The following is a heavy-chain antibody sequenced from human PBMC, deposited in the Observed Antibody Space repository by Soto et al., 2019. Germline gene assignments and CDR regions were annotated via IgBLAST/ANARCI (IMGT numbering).Heavy chain of an antibody. CDR2: IYYSGST. V-gene: IGHV4-30-4*01. J-gene: IGHJ3*02. Sequence: QVQLQESGPGLVKPSQTLSLTCTVSGGSISSGDYYWSWIRQPPGKGLEWIGYIYYSGSTYYNPSLKSRVTISVDTSKNQFSLKLSSVTAADTAVYYCARDGGYSGYDSGFGAFDIWGQGTMVTVSS. CDR3: ARDGGYSGYDSGFGAFDI. CDR1: GGSISSGDYY. D-gene: IGHD5-12*01.